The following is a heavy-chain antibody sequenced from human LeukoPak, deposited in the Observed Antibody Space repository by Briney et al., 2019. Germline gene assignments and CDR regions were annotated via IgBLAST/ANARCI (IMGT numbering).Heavy chain of an antibody. CDR1: GFTFSGHW. V-gene: IGHV3-7*01. CDR2: INKAGSEK. Sequence: RGSPRLSCAASGFTFSGHWMSWVRQAPGKGLEWVANINKAGSEKYYVDSVKGRFTISRDNANNLLYLQMNSLRGEDTAVYYCTRDRSRAEDDWGQGTLVTLHS. J-gene: IGHJ4*02. D-gene: IGHD1-14*01. CDR3: TRDRSRAEDD.